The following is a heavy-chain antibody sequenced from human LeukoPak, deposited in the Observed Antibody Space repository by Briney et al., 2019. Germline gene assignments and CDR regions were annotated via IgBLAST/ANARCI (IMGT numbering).Heavy chain of an antibody. CDR1: GGSFSGYY. CDR3: ARGPPPPSGWHYYDSRSWDY. V-gene: IGHV4-34*01. D-gene: IGHD3-22*01. J-gene: IGHJ4*02. CDR2: IYYSGST. Sequence: SDSLSLSCAVSGGSFSGYYWSWIRQPPGKGLEWIGSIYYSGSTYYNPSLKSRVTISVDTSKNQFSLKLSSVTAADTAVYYCARGPPPPSGWHYYDSRSWDYWGQGTPVTVSS.